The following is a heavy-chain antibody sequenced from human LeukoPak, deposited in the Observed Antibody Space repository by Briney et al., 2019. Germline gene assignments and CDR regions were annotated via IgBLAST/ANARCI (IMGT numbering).Heavy chain of an antibody. CDR1: GYTFTSYG. CDR3: AREVPTTSYDILTGYYNPNFDY. Sequence: ASVKVSCKASGYTFTSYGISWVRQAPGQGLEWMGWISAYNGKTNSAQKLQGRVTMTTDTSTSTAYMELRSMRSDDTAVYYCAREVPTTSYDILTGYYNPNFDYWGQGTLVTVSS. J-gene: IGHJ4*02. CDR2: ISAYNGKT. V-gene: IGHV1-18*01. D-gene: IGHD3-9*01.